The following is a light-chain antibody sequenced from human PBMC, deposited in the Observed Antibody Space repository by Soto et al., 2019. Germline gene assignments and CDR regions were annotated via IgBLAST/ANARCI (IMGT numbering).Light chain of an antibody. J-gene: IGKJ1*01. CDR3: QQDYSTAWT. V-gene: IGKV4-1*01. CDR1: QSVLYSSNNKNY. Sequence: DIVMTQSPDSLAVSLGERATINCKSSQSVLYSSNNKNYLAWYQQKPGQPPKLSIYWASTRESGVPDRFSGSGSGTDFTLTSSSLQAEDVAVYYCQQDYSTAWTFGQGTKVEIK. CDR2: WAS.